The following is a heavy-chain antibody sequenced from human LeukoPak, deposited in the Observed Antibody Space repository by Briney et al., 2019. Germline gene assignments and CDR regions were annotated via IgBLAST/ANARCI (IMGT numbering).Heavy chain of an antibody. CDR3: AKHYMGSSYNHGLDC. V-gene: IGHV4-39*01. J-gene: IGHJ4*02. D-gene: IGHD3-10*01. Sequence: SETLSLTCTVSGGSIRSSTYYWGWIRQPPGRGLGWIGSIYYSGYTYQNPSLESRVTISVDTSKNQFSLKLSSATAADTAIYYCAKHYMGSSYNHGLDCWGQGTLVTVSS. CDR1: GGSIRSSTYY. CDR2: IYYSGYT.